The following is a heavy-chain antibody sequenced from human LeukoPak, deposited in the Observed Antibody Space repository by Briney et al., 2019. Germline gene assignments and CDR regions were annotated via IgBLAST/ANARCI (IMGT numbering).Heavy chain of an antibody. CDR3: AKGSSGWYYYFDY. V-gene: IGHV3-9*03. Sequence: GRSLRLSCAASGLTFDDYAMHWVRQAPGKGLEWVSGISWNSGSIGYADSVKGRFTISRDNAKNSLYLQMNSLRAEDMALYYCAKGSSGWYYYFDYWGQGTLVTVSS. CDR1: GLTFDDYA. J-gene: IGHJ4*02. CDR2: ISWNSGSI. D-gene: IGHD6-19*01.